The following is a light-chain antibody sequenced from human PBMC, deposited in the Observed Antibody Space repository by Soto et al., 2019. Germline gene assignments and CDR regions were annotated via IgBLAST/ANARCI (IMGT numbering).Light chain of an antibody. Sequence: EIVLTQSPGTLSLSPGERATLSCRASQSVSSSHLAWYQQKPGQAPRLLVYGASRRATGIPDRFSGSGSGTDFTLTISRLEPEDFAVYYCQQYNNWPRTFGQGTKVEIK. CDR3: QQYNNWPRT. CDR1: QSVSSSH. V-gene: IGKV3-20*01. J-gene: IGKJ1*01. CDR2: GAS.